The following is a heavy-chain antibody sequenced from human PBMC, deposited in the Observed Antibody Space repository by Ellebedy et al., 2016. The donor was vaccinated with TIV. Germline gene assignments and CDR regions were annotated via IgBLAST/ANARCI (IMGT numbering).Heavy chain of an antibody. V-gene: IGHV1-2*02. CDR2: IHPYSGGP. D-gene: IGHD5-24*01. J-gene: IGHJ4*02. CDR1: GYTFTGYY. CDR3: ARIDWDNYRSPDY. Sequence: AASVQVSCKASGYTFTGYYMHWVRPPPRQGRAWMGWIHPYSGGPNYAQKFQGRVTMTRDTSISTGYMELSRLRSDDTSVYYCARIDWDNYRSPDYWGQGTLVTVSS.